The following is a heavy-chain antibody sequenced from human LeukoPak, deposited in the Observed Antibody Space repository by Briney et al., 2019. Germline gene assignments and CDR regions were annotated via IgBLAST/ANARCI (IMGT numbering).Heavy chain of an antibody. Sequence: SETLSLTCTVSGGSISSGSYHWSWIRQPAGKGLEWIGRIYTSGSTNYNPSLKSRVTISVDTSKNQFSLKLSSVTAADTAVYYCARGWAIDFWSGYYFDYWGQGTLVTVSS. D-gene: IGHD3-3*01. J-gene: IGHJ4*02. V-gene: IGHV4-61*02. CDR2: IYTSGST. CDR1: GGSISSGSYH. CDR3: ARGWAIDFWSGYYFDY.